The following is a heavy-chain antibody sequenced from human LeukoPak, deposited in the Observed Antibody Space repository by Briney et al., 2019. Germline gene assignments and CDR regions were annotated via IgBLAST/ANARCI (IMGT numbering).Heavy chain of an antibody. V-gene: IGHV3-7*01. CDR3: ARDPHPTGSPMDV. Sequence: GGSLRLSCAASGFTFSSYWMSWVRQAPGKGLEWVANIKQDGSEKYYVDSVKGRFTISRDNAKNSLHLQMNSLRAEDTAVYYYARDPHPTGSPMDVWGKGTTVTISS. CDR1: GFTFSSYW. J-gene: IGHJ6*03. CDR2: IKQDGSEK. D-gene: IGHD3-10*01.